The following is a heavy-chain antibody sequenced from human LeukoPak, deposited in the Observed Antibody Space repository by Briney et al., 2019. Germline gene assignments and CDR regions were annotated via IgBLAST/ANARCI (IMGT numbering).Heavy chain of an antibody. Sequence: SETLSLTCAVYGGSFSGYYWSWIRQPPGKGLEWIGEINHSGSTNYNPSLKSRVTISVDRSKNQFSLKLSSVTAADTAVYYCARVREAFDIWGQGTMVTVSS. CDR3: ARVREAFDI. CDR2: INHSGST. V-gene: IGHV4-34*01. J-gene: IGHJ3*02. CDR1: GGSFSGYY. D-gene: IGHD5-24*01.